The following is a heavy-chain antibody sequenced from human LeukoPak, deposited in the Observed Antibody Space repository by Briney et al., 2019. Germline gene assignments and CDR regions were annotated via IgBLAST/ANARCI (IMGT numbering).Heavy chain of an antibody. J-gene: IGHJ6*02. CDR2: MNPNSGNT. Sequence: ASVKVSCKASGYTFTSYDINWVRQATGQGLEWMGWMNPNSGNTGYAQKFQGRVTMTRNTSISTAYMELSSLRSEDTAVYYCARVLSSYSSSWYRLSYYGMDVWGQGTTVTVSS. D-gene: IGHD6-13*01. CDR3: ARVLSSYSSSWYRLSYYGMDV. V-gene: IGHV1-8*01. CDR1: GYTFTSYD.